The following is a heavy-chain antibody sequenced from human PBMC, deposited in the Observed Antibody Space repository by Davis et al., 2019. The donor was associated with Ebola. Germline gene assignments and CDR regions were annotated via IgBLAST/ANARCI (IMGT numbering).Heavy chain of an antibody. Sequence: GESLKISCKGSGYSFTSYWIAWVRQMPGKGLEWMGSIYPGDSDARYSPSFQGQVSISADKSITTAYLQWSSLKASDTAMYYCARHPLYIAAPDRGSFDPWGQGTLVTVSS. CDR3: ARHPLYIAAPDRGSFDP. D-gene: IGHD6-13*01. J-gene: IGHJ5*02. V-gene: IGHV5-51*01. CDR2: IYPGDSDA. CDR1: GYSFTSYW.